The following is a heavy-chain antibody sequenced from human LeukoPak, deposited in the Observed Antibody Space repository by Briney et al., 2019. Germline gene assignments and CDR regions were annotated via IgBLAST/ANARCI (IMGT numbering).Heavy chain of an antibody. V-gene: IGHV1-2*04. Sequence: ASVKVSCKASGYTFTGYYMHWVRQAPGQGLGWMGWINPNSGGSNYAQKFQGWVTMTRDMSISTAYMELSRLRSDDTAVYYCARGGLLWFGEFGDYWGQGTLVTVSS. D-gene: IGHD3-10*01. CDR2: INPNSGGS. CDR3: ARGGLLWFGEFGDY. J-gene: IGHJ4*02. CDR1: GYTFTGYY.